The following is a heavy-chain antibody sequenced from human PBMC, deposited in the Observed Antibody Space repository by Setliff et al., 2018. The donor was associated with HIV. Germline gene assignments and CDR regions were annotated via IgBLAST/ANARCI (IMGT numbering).Heavy chain of an antibody. CDR2: INPDSGGT. D-gene: IGHD6-13*01. CDR1: GYTFIDYY. J-gene: IGHJ4*02. CDR3: ARERGSSCSPNRNNGYYFYY. Sequence: ASVKVSCKASGYTFIDYYMHWVQQAPGQGLEWMGWINPDSGGTIYAQKFQGRVTMTRDTSITTAYMELSRLGSDDTGVYYCARERGSSCSPNRNNGYYFYYWGQGTLVTVSS. V-gene: IGHV1-2*02.